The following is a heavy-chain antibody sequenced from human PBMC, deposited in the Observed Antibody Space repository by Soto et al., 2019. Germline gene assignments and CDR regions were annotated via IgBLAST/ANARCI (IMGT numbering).Heavy chain of an antibody. CDR3: ARDTYYDFWSGYFGSGMDV. CDR2: IWYDGSNK. Sequence: PGGSLRLSCAASGFTFSSYGMHWVRQAPGKGLEWVAVIWYDGSNKYYADSVKGRFTISRDNSKNTLYLQMNSLRAEDTAVYYCARDTYYDFWSGYFGSGMDVWGQGTTVTVSS. CDR1: GFTFSSYG. V-gene: IGHV3-33*01. J-gene: IGHJ6*02. D-gene: IGHD3-3*01.